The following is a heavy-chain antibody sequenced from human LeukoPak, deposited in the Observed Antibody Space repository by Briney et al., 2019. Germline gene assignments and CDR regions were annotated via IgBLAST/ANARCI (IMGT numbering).Heavy chain of an antibody. V-gene: IGHV3-23*01. Sequence: GGSPRLSCAASGFTFSSYAMTWVRQIPGKGLEWVSTISESGGGSYSGGGTYYGDSVKGRFIISKDGSTKTLSLQMDRLRADDTGIYYCAKGKVNHLGALDYWGQGALVTVSS. D-gene: IGHD1-26*01. CDR2: ISESGGGSYSGGGT. CDR3: AKGKVNHLGALDY. CDR1: GFTFSSYA. J-gene: IGHJ4*02.